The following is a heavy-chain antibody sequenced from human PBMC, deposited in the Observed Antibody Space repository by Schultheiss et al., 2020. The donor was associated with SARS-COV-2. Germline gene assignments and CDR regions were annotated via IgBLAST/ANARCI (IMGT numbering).Heavy chain of an antibody. V-gene: IGHV4-4*02. J-gene: IGHJ4*02. CDR1: GGSISSSNW. Sequence: SETLSLTCTVSGGSISSSNWWSWVRQPPGKGLEWIGYIYYSGSTYYNPSLKSRVTISVDTSKNQFSLKLSSVTAADTAVYYCASRDYWGQGTLVTVSS. CDR3: ASRDY. CDR2: IYYSGST.